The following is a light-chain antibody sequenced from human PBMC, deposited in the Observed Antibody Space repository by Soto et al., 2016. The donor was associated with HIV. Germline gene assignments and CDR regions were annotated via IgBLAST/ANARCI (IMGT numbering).Light chain of an antibody. V-gene: IGLV3-1*01. CDR2: QDS. CDR1: ELGDKY. CDR3: QTWDTTTAI. J-gene: IGLJ2*01. Sequence: SYELTQPPSVSVSPGQTASITCSGDELGDKYVWWYQQKPGQSPVLVIYQDSKRPSGIPERFSGSNSGNTATLTISGTQAMDEADYFCQTWDTTTAILGGGTKLTVL.